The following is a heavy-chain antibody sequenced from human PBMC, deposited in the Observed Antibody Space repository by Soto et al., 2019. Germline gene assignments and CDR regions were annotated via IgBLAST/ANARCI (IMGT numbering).Heavy chain of an antibody. CDR3: ARTGTTVTTYSYCGMDV. CDR2: IIPIFGTA. V-gene: IGHV1-69*13. Sequence: GASVKVSCKASGGTFSSYAISWVRQAPGQGLEWMGGIIPIFGTANYAQKFQGRVTITADESTSTAYMELSSLRSEDTAVYYCARTGTTVTTYSYCGMDVWGQANTVTFSS. CDR1: GGTFSSYA. D-gene: IGHD4-4*01. J-gene: IGHJ6*02.